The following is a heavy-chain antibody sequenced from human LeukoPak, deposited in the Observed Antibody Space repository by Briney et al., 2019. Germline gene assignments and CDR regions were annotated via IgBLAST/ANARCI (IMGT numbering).Heavy chain of an antibody. Sequence: PGGSLRLSCAASGFTFSSYEMNWVRQAPGKGLEWVSYISSSGSTIYYAASVKGRFTISRDNAKNSLYLQMNSLRAEDTAVYYCARDNDYGDYLVYWGQGTLVTVSS. D-gene: IGHD4-17*01. CDR1: GFTFSSYE. J-gene: IGHJ4*02. CDR3: ARDNDYGDYLVY. CDR2: ISSSGSTI. V-gene: IGHV3-48*03.